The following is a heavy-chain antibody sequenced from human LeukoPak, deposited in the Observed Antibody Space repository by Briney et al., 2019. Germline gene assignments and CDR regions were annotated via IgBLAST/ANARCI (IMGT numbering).Heavy chain of an antibody. CDR1: GGSFSGYY. J-gene: IGHJ3*02. CDR3: ARYIVVVPAANDAFDI. CDR2: INHSGST. Sequence: KSSETLSLTCAVYGGSFSGYYWSWIRQPPGKGLEWIGEINHSGSTNYNPSLKSRVTISVDTSKNQFSLKLSSVTAADTAVYYCARYIVVVPAANDAFDIWGQGTMVTVSS. D-gene: IGHD2-2*01. V-gene: IGHV4-34*01.